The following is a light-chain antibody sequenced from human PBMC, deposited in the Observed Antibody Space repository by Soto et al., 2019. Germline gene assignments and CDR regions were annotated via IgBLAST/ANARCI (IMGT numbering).Light chain of an antibody. CDR2: GAS. CDR1: QSVAST. CDR3: QQYHNWPPQYT. Sequence: EIVMTQSPASLSVSPGDGATLSCRASQSVASTVAWYPQKPGQGPRLLIHGASTRAVGVPARFSASGSGTDFTLTISSLQSEDFAVYYCQQYHNWPPQYTFGQGTKLQIK. J-gene: IGKJ2*01. V-gene: IGKV3-15*01.